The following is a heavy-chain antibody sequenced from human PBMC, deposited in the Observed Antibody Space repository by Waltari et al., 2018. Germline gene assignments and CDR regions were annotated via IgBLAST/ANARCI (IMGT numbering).Heavy chain of an antibody. CDR3: ASLGKMDTAMGEAFDI. D-gene: IGHD5-18*01. CDR2: ISSSSSYS. CDR1: GFTFSSYS. J-gene: IGHJ3*02. Sequence: EVQLVESGGGLVKPGGSLRLSCAASGFTFSSYSMNWVRQAPGKGLEWVSSISSSSSYSNYADSVKGRFTSSRDNAKNSLYLQMNSLRAEDTAVYYCASLGKMDTAMGEAFDIWGQGTRVTVSS. V-gene: IGHV3-21*03.